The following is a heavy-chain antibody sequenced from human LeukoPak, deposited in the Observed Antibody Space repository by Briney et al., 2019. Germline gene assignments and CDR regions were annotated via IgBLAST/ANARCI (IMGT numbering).Heavy chain of an antibody. V-gene: IGHV3-11*01. D-gene: IGHD2-2*01. Sequence: GSLRLSCAASGFTFSDYYMSWIRQAPGKGLEWVSYISSSGSTIYYADSVKGRFTISRDNAKNSLYLQMNSLRAEDTAVYYCARGSYCSSTSCLPSDAFDIWGQGTMVTVSS. CDR3: ARGSYCSSTSCLPSDAFDI. CDR1: GFTFSDYY. J-gene: IGHJ3*02. CDR2: ISSSGSTI.